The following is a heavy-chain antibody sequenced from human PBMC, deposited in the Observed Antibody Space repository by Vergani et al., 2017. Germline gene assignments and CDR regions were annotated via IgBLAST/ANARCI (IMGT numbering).Heavy chain of an antibody. V-gene: IGHV3-49*05. J-gene: IGHJ4*02. CDR1: GFTFGDYA. CDR2: IRSKAYGGTT. Sequence: EVQLVESGGGLVKPGRSLRLSCTASGFTFGDYAMSWFRQAPGKGLEWVGFIRSKAYGGTTEYAASGKGRFTISRDDSKSIAYLQMNSLKTEDTAVYYFARRSTVRGIKPTGVDYWGQGTLVTVSS. CDR3: ARRSTVRGIKPTGVDY. D-gene: IGHD3-10*01.